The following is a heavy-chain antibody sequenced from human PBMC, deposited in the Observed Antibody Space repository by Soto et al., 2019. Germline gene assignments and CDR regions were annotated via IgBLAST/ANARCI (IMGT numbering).Heavy chain of an antibody. V-gene: IGHV1-18*01. CDR2: ISAHNGNT. CDR1: GYTFTSYC. D-gene: IGHD6-19*01. Sequence: ASVKVSCKASGYTFTSYCISWVRQAPGQGLEWMGWISAHNGNTNYAQKLQGRVTMTTDTSTSTAYMELRSLRSDDTAVYYCARDKAVAGIFPDPAIWGQGTMDTVSS. J-gene: IGHJ3*02. CDR3: ARDKAVAGIFPDPAI.